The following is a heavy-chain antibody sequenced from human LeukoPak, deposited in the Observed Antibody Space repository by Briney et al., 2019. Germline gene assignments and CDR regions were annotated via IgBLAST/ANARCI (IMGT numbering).Heavy chain of an antibody. J-gene: IGHJ4*02. CDR1: EFPFSIYA. D-gene: IGHD1-14*01. Sequence: GGSLRLSCEVSEFPFSIYAMAWVRQAQGQGLEWVSAIDASGSDTYYTDSVKGRFTISRDNSKNTVYLQMNSLRVEDTAVYYCADYRKPQGLDYWGQGTLVTVSS. CDR2: IDASGSDT. V-gene: IGHV3-23*01. CDR3: ADYRKPQGLDY.